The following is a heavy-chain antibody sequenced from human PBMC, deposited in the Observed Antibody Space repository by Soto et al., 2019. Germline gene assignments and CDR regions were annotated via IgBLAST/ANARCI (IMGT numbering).Heavy chain of an antibody. J-gene: IGHJ4*02. CDR2: IYYSGST. Sequence: PSETLSLTCTVSGGSISSGGYYWSWIRQHPGKGLEWIGYIYYSGSTYYNPSLKSRVTISVDTSKNQFSLKLSSVTAADTAVYYCARGIPFCGGSCPPFFDYWGQGTLVTVSS. CDR1: GGSISSGGYY. V-gene: IGHV4-31*03. D-gene: IGHD2-15*01. CDR3: ARGIPFCGGSCPPFFDY.